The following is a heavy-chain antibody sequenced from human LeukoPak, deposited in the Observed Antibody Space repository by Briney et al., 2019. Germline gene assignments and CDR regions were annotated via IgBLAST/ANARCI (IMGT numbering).Heavy chain of an antibody. J-gene: IGHJ4*02. CDR3: AKAGDIATTIPFDQ. Sequence: PGGSLRLSCAASGFIFSSYAMSWVRQAPGKGLEWVSGISSGGIIYYADSVRGRFTISRDNSKNTVYLQMNSLRAVDTAIYYCAKAGDIATTIPFDQWGQGTLVTVSS. CDR1: GFIFSSYA. V-gene: IGHV3-23*01. D-gene: IGHD5-12*01. CDR2: ISSGGII.